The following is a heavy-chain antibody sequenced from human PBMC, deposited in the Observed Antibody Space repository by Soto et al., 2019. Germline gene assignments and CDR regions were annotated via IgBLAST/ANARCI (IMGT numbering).Heavy chain of an antibody. Sequence: QVQLVQSGAEEKKPGASVKVSCKASGYTFTSYAMHWVRQAPGQRLEWMGWINAGNGNTKYSQKFQGRVTITRDTSGSTAHLELSRLRTEDTAVYSCARTPAGSSSLVDYWGQGALVSASS. CDR3: ARTPAGSSSLVDY. D-gene: IGHD6-6*01. CDR1: GYTFTSYA. J-gene: IGHJ4*02. V-gene: IGHV1-3*05. CDR2: INAGNGNT.